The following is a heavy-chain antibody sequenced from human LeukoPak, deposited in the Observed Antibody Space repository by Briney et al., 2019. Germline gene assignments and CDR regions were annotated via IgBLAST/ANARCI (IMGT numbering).Heavy chain of an antibody. CDR1: GGTFSSYA. Sequence: ASVKVSCKASGGTFSSYAISWVRQAPGQGLEWMGWISAYNGNTNYAQKLQGRVTMTTDTSTSTAYMELRSLRSDDTAVYYCARGGDDYGDYYYYYMDVWGKGTTVTVSS. CDR3: ARGGDDYGDYYYYYMDV. CDR2: ISAYNGNT. D-gene: IGHD4-17*01. J-gene: IGHJ6*03. V-gene: IGHV1-18*01.